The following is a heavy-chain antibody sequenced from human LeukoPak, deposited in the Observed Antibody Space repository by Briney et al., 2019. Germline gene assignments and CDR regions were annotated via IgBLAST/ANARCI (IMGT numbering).Heavy chain of an antibody. Sequence: SETLSLTCTVSGYSISSGYYWGWIRQPPGKGLEWIGSIYHSGSTYYNPSLKSRVTMSVDTSKNQFSLKLSSVTAADTAVYYCVRDAYYYYYMDVWGKGTTVTISS. V-gene: IGHV4-38-2*02. CDR2: IYHSGST. CDR3: VRDAYYYYYMDV. CDR1: GYSISSGYY. J-gene: IGHJ6*03.